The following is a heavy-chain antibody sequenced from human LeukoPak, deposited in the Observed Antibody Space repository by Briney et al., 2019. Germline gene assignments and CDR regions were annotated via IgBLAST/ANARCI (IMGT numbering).Heavy chain of an antibody. D-gene: IGHD3-10*01. V-gene: IGHV4-34*01. CDR2: INHSGST. CDR3: ARGAKYYYGSGSYHFDY. J-gene: IGHJ4*02. CDR1: GESFSGYY. Sequence: SETLSLTCAVYGESFSGYYWSWIRQPPGKGLEWIGEINHSGSTNYNPSLKSRVTISVDTSKNQFSLKLSSVTAADTAVYYCARGAKYYYGSGSYHFDYWGQGTLVTVSS.